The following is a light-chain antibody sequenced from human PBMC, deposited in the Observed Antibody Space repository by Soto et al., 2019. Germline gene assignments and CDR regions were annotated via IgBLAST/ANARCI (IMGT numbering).Light chain of an antibody. CDR2: AAS. CDR3: QHYATPSLT. CDR1: QSVTSSY. Sequence: EIVLTQSPGTLSLSPGERATLSCRASQSVTSSYLAWYQQKPGQAPRLLIYAASSRATGIPDRFSGSGSGTDFTLTIARLEPEDFAVYYCQHYATPSLTFGGGTKVDIK. J-gene: IGKJ4*01. V-gene: IGKV3-20*01.